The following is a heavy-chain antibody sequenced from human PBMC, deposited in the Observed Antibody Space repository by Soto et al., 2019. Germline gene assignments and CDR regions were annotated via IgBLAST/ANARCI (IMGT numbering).Heavy chain of an antibody. V-gene: IGHV4-34*01. CDR2: VNHSGEA. D-gene: IGHD3-10*01. CDR1: GGSFRNYY. CDR3: TREERFRRSWFDP. J-gene: IGHJ5*02. Sequence: PSETLSLTCGVYGGSFRNYYWIWVRQPPGKGLEWIGEVNHSGEATSNPSLQSRVTISLDTSNNHFSLKMTSVTAADTAMYFCTREERFRRSWFDPCGQGTNVTVYS.